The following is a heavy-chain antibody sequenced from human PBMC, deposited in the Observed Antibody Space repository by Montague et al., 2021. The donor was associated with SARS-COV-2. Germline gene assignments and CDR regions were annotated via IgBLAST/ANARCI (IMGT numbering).Heavy chain of an antibody. CDR2: IYHSGST. Sequence: SETLSLTCAVSGGSISSSNWWSLVRQPPGKGLECIGEIYHSGSTNYNPSLKSLVTISVDKSKNQFSLKLSSVTAADTAVYYCARGKRWLEPLLALCYYYGMDVWGQGTTVTVSS. CDR3: ARGKRWLEPLLALCYYYGMDV. V-gene: IGHV4-4*02. D-gene: IGHD5-24*01. CDR1: GGSISSSNW. J-gene: IGHJ6*02.